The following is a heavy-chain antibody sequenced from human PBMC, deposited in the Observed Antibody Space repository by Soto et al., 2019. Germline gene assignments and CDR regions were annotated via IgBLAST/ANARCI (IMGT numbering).Heavy chain of an antibody. D-gene: IGHD1-26*01. Sequence: QVQLVESGGGVVQPGRSLRLSCVASGFTFSSYGMHWVRQAPGKGLEWVAVIWYDGNIKYYADSVKGRFTISRDNSKIMVVLQMNSLRAEDTAVYYCARVSEVGSYYGGLDYWGQGTLVTVSS. CDR2: IWYDGNIK. CDR1: GFTFSSYG. J-gene: IGHJ4*02. CDR3: ARVSEVGSYYGGLDY. V-gene: IGHV3-33*01.